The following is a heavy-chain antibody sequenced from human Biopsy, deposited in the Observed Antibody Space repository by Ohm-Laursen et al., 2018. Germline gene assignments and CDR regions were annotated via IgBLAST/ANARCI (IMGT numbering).Heavy chain of an antibody. CDR3: VKDGGQTAPYSFDV. D-gene: IGHD3-16*01. V-gene: IGHV3-33*06. CDR1: GFTFSDLN. CDR2: IWSSATYK. Sequence: SLRLSCTASGFTFSDLNMHWVRQAPGKGLEWVAFIWSSATYKAYADSVKGRFTVSRVNSKNTVYLQMNSLSADDTAIYSCVKDGGQTAPYSFDVWGQGTMVTVSS. J-gene: IGHJ3*01.